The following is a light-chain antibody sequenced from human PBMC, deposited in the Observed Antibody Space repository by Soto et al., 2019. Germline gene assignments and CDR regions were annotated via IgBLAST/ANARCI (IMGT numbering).Light chain of an antibody. CDR3: QQYNNWPFS. CDR2: DVS. Sequence: EILMTQSPATLSVSPGERVTLSCRAGQGVTTNFAWYQQKSGQSPRLLIYDVSSRATGVPSRFSGTGSETDFTLTISGLQSEDSAIYLCQQYNNWPFSFGQGTRLENK. J-gene: IGKJ5*01. CDR1: QGVTTN. V-gene: IGKV3-15*01.